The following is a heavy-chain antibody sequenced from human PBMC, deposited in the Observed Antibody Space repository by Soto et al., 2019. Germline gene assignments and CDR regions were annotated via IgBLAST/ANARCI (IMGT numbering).Heavy chain of an antibody. CDR3: ARGQQLALKHFDY. D-gene: IGHD6-13*01. J-gene: IGHJ4*02. Sequence: QVQLVQSGAEVKKPGASVKVSCKASGYTFTSYYMHWVRQAPGQGLEWMGIINPSGGSTSYAQKFQRRVTMTGDTYMSTDYMELSSLRSEETAVYYCARGQQLALKHFDYWGQGTLVTVSS. CDR1: GYTFTSYY. CDR2: INPSGGST. V-gene: IGHV1-46*01.